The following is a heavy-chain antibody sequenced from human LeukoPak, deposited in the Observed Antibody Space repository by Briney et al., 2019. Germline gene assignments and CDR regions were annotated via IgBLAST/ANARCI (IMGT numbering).Heavy chain of an antibody. CDR3: ARAPWTGYYQD. D-gene: IGHD3/OR15-3a*01. J-gene: IGHJ4*02. CDR2: INPSGGST. V-gene: IGHV1-46*01. CDR1: GYTFTSYY. Sequence: ASVKVSCKASGYTFTSYYMHWVRQAPGQGLEWMGIINPSGGSTSYAQKFQGRVTMTRDTSTSTVYMELSSLRSEDAAVYYCARAPWTGYYQDWGQGTLVTVSS.